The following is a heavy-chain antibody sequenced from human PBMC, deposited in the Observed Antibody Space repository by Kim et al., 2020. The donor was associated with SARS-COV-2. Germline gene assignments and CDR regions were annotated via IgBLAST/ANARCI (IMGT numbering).Heavy chain of an antibody. CDR2: IKQDGSEK. CDR1: GFTFSSYW. J-gene: IGHJ6*02. Sequence: GGSLRLSCAASGFTFSSYWMSWVRQAPGKGLEWVANIKQDGSEKYYVDSVKGRFTISRDNAKNSLYLQMNSLRAEDTAVYYCARDSFSSHDSSGSSNYYYYYGMDVWGQGTTVTVSS. D-gene: IGHD3-22*01. CDR3: ARDSFSSHDSSGSSNYYYYYGMDV. V-gene: IGHV3-7*03.